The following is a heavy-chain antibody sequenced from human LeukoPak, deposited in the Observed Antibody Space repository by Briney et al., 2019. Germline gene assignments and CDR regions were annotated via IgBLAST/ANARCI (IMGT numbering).Heavy chain of an antibody. V-gene: IGHV3-9*01. CDR3: ARDLRGPYGDYAQPDYYYYGMDV. J-gene: IGHJ6*02. CDR2: ISWNSGSI. Sequence: HPGRSLRLSCAASGFTFDDYAMHWVRQAPGKGLEWVSGISWNSGSIGYADSVKGRFTISRDNAKNSLYLQMNSLRAEDTAVYYCARDLRGPYGDYAQPDYYYYGMDVWGQGTTVTVSS. CDR1: GFTFDDYA. D-gene: IGHD4-17*01.